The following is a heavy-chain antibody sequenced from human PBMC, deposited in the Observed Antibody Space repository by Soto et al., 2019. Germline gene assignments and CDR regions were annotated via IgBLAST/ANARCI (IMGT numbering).Heavy chain of an antibody. CDR1: GGTFSSYA. CDR2: IIPIFGTA. D-gene: IGHD3-16*02. CDR3: ARSTLRLGEFSFREYNWCGP. J-gene: IGHJ5*02. V-gene: IGHV1-69*06. Sequence: QVQLVQSGAEVKKPGSSVKVSCKASGGTFSSYAISWVRQAPGQGLEWMGGIIPIFGTANYAQKFQGRVTITAKNYTSTAYMALSSVRSADTAVYYCARSTLRLGEFSFREYNWCGPWGQGALVTVSS.